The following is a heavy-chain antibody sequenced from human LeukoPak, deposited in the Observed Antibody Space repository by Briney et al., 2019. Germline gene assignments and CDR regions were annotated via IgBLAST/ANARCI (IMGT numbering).Heavy chain of an antibody. CDR1: GFTFSSSG. Sequence: GGSLRLSCAAAGFTFSSSGMHWVRQAPGKGLEWVAFISYDGSNRYYADSVKGRFTISRDNSKNTLYLQMNSLRAEDTAVYYCAKETRGSYSDYWGQGTLVTVSS. V-gene: IGHV3-30*02. D-gene: IGHD5-12*01. CDR2: ISYDGSNR. CDR3: AKETRGSYSDY. J-gene: IGHJ4*02.